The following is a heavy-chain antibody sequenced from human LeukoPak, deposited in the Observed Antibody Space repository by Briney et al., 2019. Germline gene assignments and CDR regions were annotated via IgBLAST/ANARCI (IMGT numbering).Heavy chain of an antibody. Sequence: GGSLRLSCPCCGFTFRSNAMIWFRQAPGKGLEWVSAISGSGGSTYYADSVKGRFTMSRDNSKNTLYLQMNSLRAEDTAVYYCVIIAAAGSYDAFYIRGQGTMFTVSS. D-gene: IGHD6-13*01. CDR1: GFTFRSNA. J-gene: IGHJ3*02. CDR3: VIIAAAGSYDAFYI. V-gene: IGHV3-23*01. CDR2: ISGSGGST.